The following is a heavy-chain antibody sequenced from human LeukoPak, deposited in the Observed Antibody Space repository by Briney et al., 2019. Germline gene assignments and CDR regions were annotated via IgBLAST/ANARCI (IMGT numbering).Heavy chain of an antibody. D-gene: IGHD5-24*01. J-gene: IGHJ4*02. CDR1: GGSISSSSYY. CDR3: ARDGLRDGYNSV. CDR2: IYYSGST. V-gene: IGHV4-39*07. Sequence: PSETLSLTCTVSGGSISSSSYYWGWIRQPPGKGLEWIGSIYYSGSTYYNPSLKSRVTISVDTSKNQFSLKLSSVTAADTAVYYCARDGLRDGYNSVWGQGTLVTVSS.